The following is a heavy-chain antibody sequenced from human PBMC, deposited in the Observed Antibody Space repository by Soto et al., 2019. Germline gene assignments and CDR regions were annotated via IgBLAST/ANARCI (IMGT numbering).Heavy chain of an antibody. J-gene: IGHJ4*02. D-gene: IGHD6-6*01. Sequence: GSVKVYFKASGYRFTNYYIHWVRQAPGQGLEWMGEINPGGGSTSYAQKFQGRVTMTRDTSTSTVYMELSSLRSEDTAVYYCARIYEYSSSSPFDYWGKGTLVTVLL. CDR3: ARIYEYSSSSPFDY. CDR1: GYRFTNYY. CDR2: INPGGGST. V-gene: IGHV1-46*01.